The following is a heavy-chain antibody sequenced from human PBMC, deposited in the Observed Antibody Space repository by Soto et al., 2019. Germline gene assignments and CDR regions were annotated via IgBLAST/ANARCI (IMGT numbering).Heavy chain of an antibody. CDR1: GASISTYY. D-gene: IGHD1-20*01. CDR2: VYYTGST. CDR3: ARGITLPTPLDY. Sequence: PSETLSLTCTVSGASISTYYWGWIRQPPGKGLEWIGYVYYTGSTNYDPSLKSRVTISVDTSKNHFSLKLSSVTAADTAIYYCARGITLPTPLDYWGQGTLVTVSS. J-gene: IGHJ4*02. V-gene: IGHV4-59*08.